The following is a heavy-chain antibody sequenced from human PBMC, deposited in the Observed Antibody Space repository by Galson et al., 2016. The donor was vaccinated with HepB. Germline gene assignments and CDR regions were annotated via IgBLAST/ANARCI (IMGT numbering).Heavy chain of an antibody. Sequence: TLSLTCTVSGGSFTNTTYYWNWIRQPAGKGPEWIGRLYSSGTTNYNSSLRSRVTISVDTSKSQFSLKLKSVTAADTAVYYCAREAYGSGQPYFDYWGQGTLVTVSS. D-gene: IGHD3-10*01. J-gene: IGHJ4*02. V-gene: IGHV4-61*02. CDR2: LYSSGTT. CDR1: GGSFTNTTYY. CDR3: AREAYGSGQPYFDY.